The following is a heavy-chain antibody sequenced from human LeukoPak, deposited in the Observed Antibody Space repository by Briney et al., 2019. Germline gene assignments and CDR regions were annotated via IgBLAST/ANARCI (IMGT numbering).Heavy chain of an antibody. V-gene: IGHV4-59*12. Sequence: PSETLSLTCTVSGGSISSYYWSWIRQPPGKGLEWIGYIYYSGSTNYNPSLKSRVTISVDTSKNQFSLQLNSVTPEDTAVYYCARDQQLFPTYNWFDPWGQGTLVTVSS. J-gene: IGHJ5*02. CDR3: ARDQQLFPTYNWFDP. CDR1: GGSISSYY. CDR2: IYYSGST. D-gene: IGHD6-13*01.